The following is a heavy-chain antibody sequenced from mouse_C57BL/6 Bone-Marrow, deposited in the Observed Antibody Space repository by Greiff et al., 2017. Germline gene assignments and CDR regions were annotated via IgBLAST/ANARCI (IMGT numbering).Heavy chain of an antibody. Sequence: QVQLQQPGAELAKPGASVKLSCKASGYTFTSYWMHWVKQRPGQGLEWIGMIRPNSGSTNYNEKFKSKATLTVDTSSSTAYMQTSSLTSEDSAVYYCASGPMDYWGQGTSVTVSS. J-gene: IGHJ4*01. CDR1: GYTFTSYW. CDR3: ASGPMDY. CDR2: IRPNSGST. V-gene: IGHV1-64*01.